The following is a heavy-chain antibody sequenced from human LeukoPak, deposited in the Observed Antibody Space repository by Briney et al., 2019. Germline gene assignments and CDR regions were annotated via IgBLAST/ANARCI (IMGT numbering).Heavy chain of an antibody. CDR1: GFTFSSYS. J-gene: IGHJ4*02. CDR2: ISSSSSTI. Sequence: GSLRLSCAASGFTFSSYSMSWVRPAPGKGLEWVSYISSSSSTISYPDSVKGRFTISRDNAKNSLYLQMNNLRAEDTAVYYCARDRCTNGVCYTFAYWGQGTLVTVSS. V-gene: IGHV3-48*01. CDR3: ARDRCTNGVCYTFAY. D-gene: IGHD2-8*01.